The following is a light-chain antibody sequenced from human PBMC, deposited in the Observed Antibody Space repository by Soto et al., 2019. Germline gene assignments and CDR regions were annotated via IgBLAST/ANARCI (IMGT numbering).Light chain of an antibody. CDR2: GAS. CDR1: QSISSY. Sequence: SPGTLFLSAAEIAPLSCLSSQSISSYLAWYRQKPGQAPRLLIYGASTRATGIPARFSGSGSGTEFSLTIRRLQSEDFAVYYCQEYNRWDPVTVGGGTKVDIK. V-gene: IGKV3-15*01. CDR3: QEYNRWDPVT. J-gene: IGKJ4*01.